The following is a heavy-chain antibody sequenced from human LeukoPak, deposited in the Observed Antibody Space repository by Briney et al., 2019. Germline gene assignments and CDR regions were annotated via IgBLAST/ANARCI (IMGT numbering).Heavy chain of an antibody. CDR1: GFTFSNYW. Sequence: PGGSLRLSCAASGFTFSNYWMSWVRQAPGKGLEWVANIKRDGSEKYYVDSVRGRFTISRDNAKISLYLQMNSLRAEDTAVYYCATYSSSNAREFQYWGQGTLVTVSS. J-gene: IGHJ1*01. CDR3: ATYSSSNAREFQY. CDR2: IKRDGSEK. V-gene: IGHV3-7*01. D-gene: IGHD2-2*01.